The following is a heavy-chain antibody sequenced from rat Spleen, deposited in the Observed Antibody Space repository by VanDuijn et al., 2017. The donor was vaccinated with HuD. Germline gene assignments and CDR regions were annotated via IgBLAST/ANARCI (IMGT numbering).Heavy chain of an antibody. J-gene: IGHJ2*01. D-gene: IGHD1-2*01. CDR1: GFSVTSYH. Sequence: QVQLKESGPGLVQPSQTLSLACTVSGFSVTSYHVHWVRQPSGKGLEGMGVIWTGGNTEYNSVLKSRLSISRDTSKSQVFLKMNSLQTEDTATYYCAREWGAGFDYWGQGVMVTVSS. CDR2: IWTGGNT. V-gene: IGHV2-30*01. CDR3: AREWGAGFDY.